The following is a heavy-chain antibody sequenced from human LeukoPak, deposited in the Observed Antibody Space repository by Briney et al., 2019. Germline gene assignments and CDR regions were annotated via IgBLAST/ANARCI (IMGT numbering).Heavy chain of an antibody. CDR1: GFTFSSYA. D-gene: IGHD6-13*01. CDR2: ISYDGSNK. CDR3: GEGQQLVETFDY. V-gene: IGHV3-30-3*01. Sequence: GRSLRLSCAASGFTFSSYAMHWVRQAPGKGLEWVAVISYDGSNKYYADSVKGRFTISRDNSKNTLYLQMNSLGAEDTAGYYWGEGQQLVETFDYWGQGTLVTVSS. J-gene: IGHJ4*02.